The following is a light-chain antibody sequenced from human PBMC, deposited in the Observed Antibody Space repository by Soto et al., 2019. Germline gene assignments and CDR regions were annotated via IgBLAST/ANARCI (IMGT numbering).Light chain of an antibody. CDR3: SSYTISSTLVV. V-gene: IGLV2-14*01. CDR2: GVN. J-gene: IGLJ2*01. Sequence: QSALTQPASVSGSPGQSITISCSGTSTDIGVYNYVSWYRQHPGKAPKLVISGVNNRPSGISNRFSGSKSGNTASLTISGLQVEDEADYYCSSYTISSTLVVFGGGTKLTVL. CDR1: STDIGVYNY.